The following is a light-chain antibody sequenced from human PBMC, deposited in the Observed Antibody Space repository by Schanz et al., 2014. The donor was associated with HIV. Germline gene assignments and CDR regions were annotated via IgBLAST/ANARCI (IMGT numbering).Light chain of an antibody. Sequence: EIVMTQSPGTLSVSPGEGATLSCRASQSVSLNLAWYQQKPGQAPRLLIYGASTRATGIPARFSGSGSGTEFRLTITNLQAEDVAVYYCHQFFGARGTFGQGTKVTI. CDR2: GAS. V-gene: IGKV3-15*01. CDR3: HQFFGARGT. J-gene: IGKJ1*01. CDR1: QSVSLN.